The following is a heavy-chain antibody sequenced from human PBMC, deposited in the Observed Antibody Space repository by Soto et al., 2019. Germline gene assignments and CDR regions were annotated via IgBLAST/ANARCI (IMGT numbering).Heavy chain of an antibody. V-gene: IGHV1-46*01. CDR1: GDTFTSYY. D-gene: IGHD3-3*01. CDR2: INPHGGST. CDR3: ARSSGGNFGIIIEGSNWFDP. Sequence: ASVKVPCKAPGDTFTSYYLNWVRQAPGQGLEWMGVINPHGGSTKYAQKFQGRITMTRDTSRSTVYMELSSLRSDDTAIYYCARSSGGNFGIIIEGSNWFDPWGQGTLVTVSS. J-gene: IGHJ5*02.